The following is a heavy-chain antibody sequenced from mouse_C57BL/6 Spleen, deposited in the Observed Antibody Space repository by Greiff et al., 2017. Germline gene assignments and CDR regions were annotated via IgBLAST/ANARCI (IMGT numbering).Heavy chain of an antibody. J-gene: IGHJ4*01. D-gene: IGHD2-4*01. V-gene: IGHV5-4*01. CDR2: ISDGGSYT. CDR1: GFTFSSYA. CDR3: ARSYDYVYYYAMDY. Sequence: DVQLVESGGGLVKPGGSLKLSCAASGFTFSSYAMSWVRQTPEKRLEWVATISDGGSYTYYPDNVKGRFTISRDNAKNNLYLQMSHLKSEDTAMYYCARSYDYVYYYAMDYWGQGTSVTVSS.